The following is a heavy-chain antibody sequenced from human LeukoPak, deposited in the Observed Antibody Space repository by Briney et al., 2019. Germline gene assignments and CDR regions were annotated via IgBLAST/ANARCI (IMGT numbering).Heavy chain of an antibody. CDR2: IIPIFGTA. J-gene: IGHJ6*03. Sequence: SVKVSCKASGGTFSSYAISWVRQAPGQGLEWMGGIIPIFGTANYAQKFQGRVTITTDESTSTAYMELSSLRSEDTAVYYCARAALDYYDSSGYPYYYMDVWGKGTTVTVSS. CDR1: GGTFSSYA. CDR3: ARAALDYYDSSGYPYYYMDV. V-gene: IGHV1-69*05. D-gene: IGHD3-22*01.